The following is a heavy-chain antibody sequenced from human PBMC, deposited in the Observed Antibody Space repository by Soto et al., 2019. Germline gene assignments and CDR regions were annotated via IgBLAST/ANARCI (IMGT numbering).Heavy chain of an antibody. J-gene: IGHJ4*02. CDR3: GKGRLESCHSHTCSDY. V-gene: IGHV3-23*01. CDR2: ISGSGGST. CDR1: GFTFSSCA. Sequence: GGSLRLSCAASGFTFSSCAMNWVRQAPGRGLEWVAGISGSGGSTYYADSVKGRFTISRDNSKNTLSLQMNSLRAEDTAVYFCGKGRLESCHSHTCSDYWGQGTLVLVSS. D-gene: IGHD2-15*01.